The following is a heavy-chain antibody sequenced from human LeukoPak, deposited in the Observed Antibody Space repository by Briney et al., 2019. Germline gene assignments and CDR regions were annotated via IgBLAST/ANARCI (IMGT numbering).Heavy chain of an antibody. CDR3: GRGGFESGYDYKQWLAYVDY. D-gene: IGHD5-12*01. Sequence: GGSLRLSCAASGFTFSYYSMNWVRQAPGKGLEWVSSISSSSDYIYYADSVMGRFTISRDNAKNSLYLQMNSLRAEDTAVYYCGRGGFESGYDYKQWLAYVDYWGQGTLVTVSS. V-gene: IGHV3-21*01. CDR2: ISSSSDYI. CDR1: GFTFSYYS. J-gene: IGHJ4*02.